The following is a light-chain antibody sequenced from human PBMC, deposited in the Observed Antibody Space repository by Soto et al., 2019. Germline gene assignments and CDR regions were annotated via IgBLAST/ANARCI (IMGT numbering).Light chain of an antibody. J-gene: IGKJ1*01. CDR2: AAS. V-gene: IGKV1-39*01. CDR1: QAIARY. CDR3: QQCYSTPQA. Sequence: DIQMTQSPSPLSASVGDRIIITCRASQAIARYINWFQQKSGQPPKLLVYAASTLRHGVPSRFSGSGSGTDFTLTISSLQPEDFATSSSQQCYSTPQAFGQGT.